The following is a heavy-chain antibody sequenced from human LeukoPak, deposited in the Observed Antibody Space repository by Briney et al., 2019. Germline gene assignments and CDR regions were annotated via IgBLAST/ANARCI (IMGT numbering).Heavy chain of an antibody. D-gene: IGHD3-22*01. CDR1: GFTFDDYA. Sequence: GGSLRLSCAASGFTFDDYAMYWVRQGPGKGLEWVSSISNSSPNIYYADSVKGRFTISRDSAKDSLFLQMNSLRAEDTAVYYCARALHDSSGYYFDYWGQGTLVTVSS. CDR3: ARALHDSSGYYFDY. J-gene: IGHJ4*02. V-gene: IGHV3-21*01. CDR2: ISNSSPNI.